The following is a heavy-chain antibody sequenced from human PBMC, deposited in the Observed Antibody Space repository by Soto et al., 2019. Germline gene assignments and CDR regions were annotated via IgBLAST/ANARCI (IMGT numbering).Heavy chain of an antibody. CDR1: GFTFSSYA. J-gene: IGHJ4*02. V-gene: IGHV3-30*04. CDR2: ISYDGSNK. Sequence: PGGSLRLSCAASGFTFSSYAMHWVRQAPGKGLEWVAVISYDGSNKYYADSVKGRFTISRDNSKNTLYLQMNSLRAEDTAVYYCAKDQHHFDYWGQGTLVTVSS. CDR3: AKDQHHFDY. D-gene: IGHD6-13*01.